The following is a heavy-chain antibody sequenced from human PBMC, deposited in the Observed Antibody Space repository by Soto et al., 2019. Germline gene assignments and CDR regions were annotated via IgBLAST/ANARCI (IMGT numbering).Heavy chain of an antibody. Sequence: PGGSLRLSCAASGFTFSSYAMSWVRQAPGKGLEWVSAISGSGGSTYYADSVKGRFTISRDNSKNTLYLQMNSLRAEDTAVYYCAKDDILTGYGTGHFDFWGQGTVVTVSS. CDR2: ISGSGGST. D-gene: IGHD3-9*01. J-gene: IGHJ4*02. CDR1: GFTFSSYA. V-gene: IGHV3-23*01. CDR3: AKDDILTGYGTGHFDF.